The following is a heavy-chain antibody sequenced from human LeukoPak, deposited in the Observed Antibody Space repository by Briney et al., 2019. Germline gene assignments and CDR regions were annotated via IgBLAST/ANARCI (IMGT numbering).Heavy chain of an antibody. J-gene: IGHJ4*02. CDR2: FSSGGRT. D-gene: IGHD2-2*02. V-gene: IGHV3-53*01. Sequence: PGGSLRLSCAASGFTVSTYSMSWVRQAPGKGLEWVATFSSGGRTSYADSVKGRFTISRDTSQNTVFLQMNSLRDEDTALYYCASILYGWGQGILVTVSS. CDR1: GFTVSTYS. CDR3: ASILYG.